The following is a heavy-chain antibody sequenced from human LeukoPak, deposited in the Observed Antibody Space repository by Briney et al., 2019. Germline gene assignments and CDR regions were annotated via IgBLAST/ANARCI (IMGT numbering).Heavy chain of an antibody. Sequence: SETLSLTCAVYGGSFSGNYWSWIRQPPGKGPEWIGEINHSGSTNYNPSLNIRVTISVDTSKNQFSLKLSPLTAADTAAYAFARGRGLAVAHGNLYYYMDVWGKGTTVTVSS. CDR2: INHSGST. CDR3: ARGRGLAVAHGNLYYYMDV. V-gene: IGHV4-34*01. CDR1: GGSFSGNY. D-gene: IGHD6-19*01. J-gene: IGHJ6*03.